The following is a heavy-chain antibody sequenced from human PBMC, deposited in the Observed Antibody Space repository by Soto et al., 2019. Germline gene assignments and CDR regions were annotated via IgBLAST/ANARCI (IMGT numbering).Heavy chain of an antibody. Sequence: GGSLRLSCAASGFTFNIYAINWVRQAPGKGLEWVSAISVSVDSTHYADSVKGRLTISRDNYKNTVYLEMNSLRAEDTAVYYCAKVFTPEQGNYFDYWGQGTLVTVSS. D-gene: IGHD1-26*01. CDR1: GFTFNIYA. V-gene: IGHV3-23*01. J-gene: IGHJ4*02. CDR2: ISVSVDST. CDR3: AKVFTPEQGNYFDY.